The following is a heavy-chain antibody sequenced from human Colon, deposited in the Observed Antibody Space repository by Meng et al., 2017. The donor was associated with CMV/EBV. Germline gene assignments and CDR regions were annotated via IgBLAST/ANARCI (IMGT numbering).Heavy chain of an antibody. D-gene: IGHD3-16*01. J-gene: IGHJ4*02. CDR1: GGSISTYY. CDR2: VYYTGSA. Sequence: SETLSLTCNVSGGSISTYYWTWIRQPPGKGLEWTGNVYYTGSARYNPSLKSRLTISVDTAKNQFSLKLSSVTVADTAMYYCARADPSLAMYYFDYWGPGMLVTVSS. V-gene: IGHV4-59*13. CDR3: ARADPSLAMYYFDY.